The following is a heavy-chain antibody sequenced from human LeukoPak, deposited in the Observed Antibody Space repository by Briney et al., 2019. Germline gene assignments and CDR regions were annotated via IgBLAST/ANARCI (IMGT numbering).Heavy chain of an antibody. CDR1: GGTFSSYT. V-gene: IGHV1-69*04. J-gene: IGHJ4*02. D-gene: IGHD6-13*01. CDR3: ARDRGSSSISFDY. CDR2: IIPILGIA. Sequence: SVKVSCKASGGTFSSYTISWVRQAPGQGLEWMGRIIPILGIANYAQKLQGRVTITADKSTSTAYMELSSLRSEDTAVYYCARDRGSSSISFDYWGQGTLVTVSS.